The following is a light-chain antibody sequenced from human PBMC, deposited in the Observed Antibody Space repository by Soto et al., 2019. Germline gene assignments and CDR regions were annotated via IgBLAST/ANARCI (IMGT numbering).Light chain of an antibody. Sequence: EVEMTQSPATLSVSPGERATLSCRASQSVSRNLAWYQQKPGQAPRLLIHGASTRATDIPARFSGSGSGTKFTLTINSLQSEDFAVYYCQQYNNWPPITFGQGTRLEIK. CDR3: QQYNNWPPIT. CDR2: GAS. V-gene: IGKV3-15*01. CDR1: QSVSRN. J-gene: IGKJ5*01.